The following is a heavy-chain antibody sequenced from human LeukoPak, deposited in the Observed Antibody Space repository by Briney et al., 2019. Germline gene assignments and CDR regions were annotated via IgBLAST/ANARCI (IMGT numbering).Heavy chain of an antibody. CDR3: ARGSYSSGSRY. V-gene: IGHV4-4*02. J-gene: IGHJ4*02. Sequence: SETLSLTCAVSGGSISSNNWWSWVRPPPGKGLEWIGEIYHSGGSNYHPSLKSRVTMSVDKSKMQFSLKLSSVTAADTAVYYCARGSYSSGSRYWGQGTLVTVSS. CDR2: IYHSGGS. CDR1: GGSISSNNW. D-gene: IGHD3-10*01.